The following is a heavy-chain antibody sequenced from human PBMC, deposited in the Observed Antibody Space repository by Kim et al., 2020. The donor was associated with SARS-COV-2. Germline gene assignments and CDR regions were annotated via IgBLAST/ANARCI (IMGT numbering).Heavy chain of an antibody. D-gene: IGHD3-3*01. CDR3: AAAVSGREFDF. J-gene: IGHJ4*02. CDR1: GHTFANYW. V-gene: IGHV5-51*01. Sequence: GESLKISCQGPGHTFANYWIAWVRQTPGQGLDWMGVIFPHDSDTRYNPSFQGQVTISADRSVNSAYLQWSGLKASDTAIYYCAAAVSGREFDFWGQGTLVTVSS. CDR2: IFPHDSDT.